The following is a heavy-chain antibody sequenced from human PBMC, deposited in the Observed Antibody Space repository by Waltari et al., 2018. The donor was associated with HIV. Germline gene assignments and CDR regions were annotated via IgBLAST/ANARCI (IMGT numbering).Heavy chain of an antibody. D-gene: IGHD3-22*01. V-gene: IGHV1-69*01. CDR2: IIPILGTA. Sequence: QVQLVQSGAEVKKPGSSVKVSCKASGGTFSSYAISWVRQAPGQGLEWMGGIIPILGTANYAKKFQGRVTITADESTSTAYMELSSLRSEDTAVYYCARDLKYYDSSGYYSNWFDPWGQGTLVTVSS. J-gene: IGHJ5*02. CDR1: GGTFSSYA. CDR3: ARDLKYYDSSGYYSNWFDP.